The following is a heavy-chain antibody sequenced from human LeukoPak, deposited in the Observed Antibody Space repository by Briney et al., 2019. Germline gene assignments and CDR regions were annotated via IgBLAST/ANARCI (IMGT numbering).Heavy chain of an antibody. Sequence: ASVKVSCKASGYTFTGYYMHWVRQAPGQGLEWMGWINPNSGGTNYAQKFQGRVTMTRDMSTSTVYMELSSLRSEDTAVYYCASHYSSGWYPSFDYGGQGPLVTVSS. CDR1: GYTFTGYY. CDR2: INPNSGGT. J-gene: IGHJ4*02. V-gene: IGHV1-2*02. CDR3: ASHYSSGWYPSFDY. D-gene: IGHD6-19*01.